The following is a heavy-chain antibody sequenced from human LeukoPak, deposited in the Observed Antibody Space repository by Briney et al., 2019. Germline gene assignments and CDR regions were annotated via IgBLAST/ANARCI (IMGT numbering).Heavy chain of an antibody. Sequence: GGSLRLSCAASGFTFSSYSMNWVRQAPGKGLEWVSSISSSSSYIYYADSVKGRFTISRDNAKNSLYLQMNSLRAEDTAIYYCARGLCGGDCYDYWGQGTLVTVSS. D-gene: IGHD2-21*01. V-gene: IGHV3-21*01. J-gene: IGHJ4*02. CDR1: GFTFSSYS. CDR2: ISSSSSYI. CDR3: ARGLCGGDCYDY.